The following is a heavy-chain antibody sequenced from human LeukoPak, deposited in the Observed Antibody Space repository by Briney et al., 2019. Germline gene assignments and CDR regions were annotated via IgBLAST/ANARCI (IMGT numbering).Heavy chain of an antibody. CDR3: AREQSASGSYYMPYMDV. Sequence: SVKVSCKASGGTFNRFGISWVRQAPGQGLEWMGRIIPIFGIANHAQKFQGRVTITADKSTSRGYMELSSLRSEDTAVYYCAREQSASGSYYMPYMDVWGQGTTVTISS. D-gene: IGHD3-10*01. CDR2: IIPIFGIA. CDR1: GGTFNRFG. J-gene: IGHJ6*02. V-gene: IGHV1-69*04.